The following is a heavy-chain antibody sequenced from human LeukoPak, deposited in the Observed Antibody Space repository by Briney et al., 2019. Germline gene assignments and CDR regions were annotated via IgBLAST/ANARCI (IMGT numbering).Heavy chain of an antibody. CDR1: GYTLTEYY. CDR3: ARDKLGLGELSLSDQ. Sequence: ASVKVSCRASGYTLTEYYIHWVRQAPGQGLEWMGWMNPNSGGTESAQKFQGRVTMTRDTSISTAYMELSRLTPDDTAMYYCARDKLGLGELSLSDQWGQGTLVTVSS. CDR2: MNPNSGGT. J-gene: IGHJ5*02. D-gene: IGHD3-16*02. V-gene: IGHV1-2*02.